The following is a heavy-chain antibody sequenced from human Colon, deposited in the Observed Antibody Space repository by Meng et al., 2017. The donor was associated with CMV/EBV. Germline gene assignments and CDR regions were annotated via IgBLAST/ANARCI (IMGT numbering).Heavy chain of an antibody. CDR1: GFIFGDYA. CDR3: ARGTQYSDFWSGFPY. CDR2: IIGSGFYT. D-gene: IGHD3-3*01. V-gene: IGHV3-23*01. J-gene: IGHJ4*01. Sequence: GGSLRLSCAASGFIFGDYAMTWVRQAPGKGLEWVASIIGSGFYTYYADSVKGRFIISRDNPRNTLDLQMSNLTAEDTALYYCARGTQYSDFWSGFPYWGHGTLVTVSS.